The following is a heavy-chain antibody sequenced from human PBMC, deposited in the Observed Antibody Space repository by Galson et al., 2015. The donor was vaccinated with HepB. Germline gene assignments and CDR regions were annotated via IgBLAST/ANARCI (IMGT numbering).Heavy chain of an antibody. CDR3: AKTGDCSSTSCYLNYYYYYMDV. CDR1: GFTFSSYG. V-gene: IGHV3-30*18. Sequence: SLRLSCAASGFTFSSYGMHWVRQAPGKGLEWVVVISYDGSNKYYADSVKGRFTISRDNSKNTLYLQMSSLRAEDTAVYYCAKTGDCSSTSCYLNYYYYYMDVWGKGTTVTVSS. CDR2: ISYDGSNK. D-gene: IGHD2-2*01. J-gene: IGHJ6*03.